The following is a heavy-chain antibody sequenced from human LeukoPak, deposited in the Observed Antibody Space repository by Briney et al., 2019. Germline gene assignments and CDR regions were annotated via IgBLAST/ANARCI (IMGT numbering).Heavy chain of an antibody. CDR3: AREVWFGELASYYFDY. D-gene: IGHD3-10*01. CDR1: GGTFSSYA. V-gene: IGHV1-69*13. Sequence: ASVKVSCKASGGTFSSYAISWVRQAPGQGLEWMGGIIPIFGTANYAQKFQGRVTITADESTSTAYMELSSLRSEDTAVYYCAREVWFGELASYYFDYWGQGTLVTVSS. CDR2: IIPIFGTA. J-gene: IGHJ4*02.